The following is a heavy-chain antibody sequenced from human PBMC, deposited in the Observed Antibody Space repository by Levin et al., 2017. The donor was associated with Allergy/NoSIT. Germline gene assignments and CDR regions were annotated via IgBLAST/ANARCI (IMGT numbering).Heavy chain of an antibody. D-gene: IGHD6-6*01. Sequence: GGSLRLSCAASGFTFSTYAVHWVRQAPGKGLEWVAIISYDGRNKNADSVKGRFTISRDNSKNTMVLQMNSLRDEDTAAKYCERGRVEYSSMYGMDVWGQGTTVTVS. CDR1: GFTFSTYA. J-gene: IGHJ6*02. V-gene: IGHV3-30*04. CDR3: ERGRVEYSSMYGMDV. CDR2: ISYDGRNK.